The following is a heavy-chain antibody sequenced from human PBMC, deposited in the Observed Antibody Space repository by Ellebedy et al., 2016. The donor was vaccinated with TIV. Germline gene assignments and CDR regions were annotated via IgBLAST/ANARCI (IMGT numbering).Heavy chain of an antibody. CDR1: GFTFSSYA. CDR2: IKQDGSEK. D-gene: IGHD2-15*01. CDR3: AKDGGSCSGGSCYLAGFDY. V-gene: IGHV3-7*03. J-gene: IGHJ4*02. Sequence: GGSLRLSCAASGFTFSSYAMSWVRQAPGKGLEWVANIKQDGSEKYYVDSVKGRFTISRDNAKNSLYLQMNSLRAEDTALYYCAKDGGSCSGGSCYLAGFDYWGQGTLVTVSS.